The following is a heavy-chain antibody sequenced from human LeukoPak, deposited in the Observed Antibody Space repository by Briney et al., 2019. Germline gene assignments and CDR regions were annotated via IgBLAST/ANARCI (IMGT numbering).Heavy chain of an antibody. CDR2: ISWNSGSI. D-gene: IGHD2-15*01. J-gene: IGHJ4*02. V-gene: IGHV3-9*01. Sequence: PGRSLRLSCEASGFTFDDYAMHWVRQAPGKGLEGVSGISWNSGSIGYADSVKGRFTISRDNAKNSLYLQMNSLRAEDTALYYCAKDLTVAATAFDYWGQGTLVTVSS. CDR1: GFTFDDYA. CDR3: AKDLTVAATAFDY.